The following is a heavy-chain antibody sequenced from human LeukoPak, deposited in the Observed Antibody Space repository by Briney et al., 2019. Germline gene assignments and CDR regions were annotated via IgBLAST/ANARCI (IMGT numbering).Heavy chain of an antibody. CDR2: IYYNGRT. CDR1: GGSISSSRYY. V-gene: IGHV4-39*01. Sequence: PSETLSLTCTVSGGSISSSRYYWGWIRQPPGKGLKWIGSIYYNGRTYQNPSLKSRVTISIDTSKNQFSLKLSSVTAADTAVFYCARRLVGPTTDYFDYWGQGTLVTVSS. J-gene: IGHJ4*02. D-gene: IGHD1-26*01. CDR3: ARRLVGPTTDYFDY.